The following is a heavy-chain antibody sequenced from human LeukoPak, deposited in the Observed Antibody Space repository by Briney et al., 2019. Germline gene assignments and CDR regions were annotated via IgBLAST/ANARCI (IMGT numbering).Heavy chain of an antibody. V-gene: IGHV4-38-2*01. CDR1: GYSISRGSY. D-gene: IGHD5-24*01. J-gene: IGHJ3*02. CDR2: VYHSGSA. CDR3: AVGLHSGQFAFDI. Sequence: KTSETLSLTCAVSGYSISRGSYWGWIRQPPGKGLEWIGSVYHSGSAYYNPSLKSRVTISVDTSKNQFSLKLTSVTAADTAVTYCAVGLHSGQFAFDIWGQGTMVTVSS.